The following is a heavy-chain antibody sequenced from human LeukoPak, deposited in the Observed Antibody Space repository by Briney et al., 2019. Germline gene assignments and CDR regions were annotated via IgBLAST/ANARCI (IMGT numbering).Heavy chain of an antibody. D-gene: IGHD6-19*01. CDR2: ISAYNGNT. V-gene: IGHV1-18*01. Sequence: ASVKVSCKASGYTFTSYGISWVRQAPGQGLEWMGWISAYNGNTNYAQKLQGRVTMTTDTSTSTAYMELRSLRSDDTAVYYCARTLLWQSVAGPGFDYWGQGTLVTVSS. CDR1: GYTFTSYG. CDR3: ARTLLWQSVAGPGFDY. J-gene: IGHJ4*02.